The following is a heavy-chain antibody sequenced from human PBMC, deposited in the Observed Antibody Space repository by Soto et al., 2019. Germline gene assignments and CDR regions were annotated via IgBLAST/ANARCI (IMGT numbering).Heavy chain of an antibody. V-gene: IGHV1-69*01. Sequence: QVQLVQSGAEVKKPGSSVKVSCKASGGTFSSYAISWVRQAPGQGLEWMGGIIPIFGTANYAQKFQGRVTITADESTNTAYMELSSLRSEDTAVYYCARTRIYCSSTSCYPGGFDYWGQGTLVTVSS. CDR3: ARTRIYCSSTSCYPGGFDY. CDR1: GGTFSSYA. J-gene: IGHJ4*02. CDR2: IIPIFGTA. D-gene: IGHD2-2*01.